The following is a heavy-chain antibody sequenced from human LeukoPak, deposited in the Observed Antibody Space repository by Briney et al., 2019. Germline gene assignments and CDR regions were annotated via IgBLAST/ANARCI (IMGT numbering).Heavy chain of an antibody. V-gene: IGHV1-3*03. CDR2: IDAGNGRT. D-gene: IGHD6-19*01. J-gene: IGHJ4*02. CDR3: AGGGDSSGWFNFDY. Sequence: ASVKVSCKASGYDFTKYAVQWVRQAPGQRLEWMGWIDAGNGRTKYSQDFQGRVTITRDTSASIAYMELSSLRSEDTAVYYCAGGGDSSGWFNFDYWGQGTLVTVSS. CDR1: GYDFTKYA.